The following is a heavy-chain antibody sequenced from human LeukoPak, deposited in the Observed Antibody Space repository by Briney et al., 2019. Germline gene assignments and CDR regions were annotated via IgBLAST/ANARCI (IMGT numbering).Heavy chain of an antibody. D-gene: IGHD4-17*01. CDR3: AKEDGDYGGDY. CDR1: GFTFSSYW. V-gene: IGHV3-74*01. J-gene: IGHJ4*02. Sequence: GGSLRLSCAASGFTFSSYWMNWVRQAPGKGLVWVSRINSDGSSTSYADSVKGRFTISRDNAKNTLYLQMNSLRAEDTAAYYCAKEDGDYGGDYWGQGTLVTVSS. CDR2: INSDGSST.